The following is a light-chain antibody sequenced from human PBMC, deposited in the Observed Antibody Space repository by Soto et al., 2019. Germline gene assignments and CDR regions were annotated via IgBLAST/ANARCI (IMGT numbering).Light chain of an antibody. V-gene: IGKV1-5*01. CDR1: PSISSW. CDR3: QQYNSYDIWT. CDR2: GAS. J-gene: IGKJ1*01. Sequence: DIPMPHSTSTLAASVGDRVTITCRASPSISSWLAWYQQKPGQAPKLLIYGASRFARGVPSRFNGSGCGTDFIPPISSLQPDAFGTYYCQQYNSYDIWTFGQGTKVELK.